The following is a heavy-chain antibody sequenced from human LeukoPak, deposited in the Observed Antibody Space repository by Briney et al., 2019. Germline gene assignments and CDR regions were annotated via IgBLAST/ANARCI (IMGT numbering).Heavy chain of an antibody. V-gene: IGHV3-74*01. CDR3: ARGSGYSVLDY. D-gene: IGHD3-3*01. J-gene: IGHJ4*02. Sequence: SGGSLRLSCAASGFSFSNYWMHWVRQAPGKGLAWVSRLNSDGITTIYADSVKGRFTISRDNAKNTLYLQMNSLTGEDTAVYYCARGSGYSVLDYWGQGTLVTVSS. CDR2: LNSDGITT. CDR1: GFSFSNYW.